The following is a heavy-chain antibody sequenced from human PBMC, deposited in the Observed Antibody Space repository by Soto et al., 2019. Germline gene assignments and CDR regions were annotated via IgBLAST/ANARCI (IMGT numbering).Heavy chain of an antibody. CDR3: TRHRGGTYRIDF. V-gene: IGHV4-59*08. Sequence: SETLSLTCTVSGASINTYYWSWIRQPPGKGLEWIGYTHHFGNTNSNLSLKSRVSISVDRSKNQFSLKVRSVTAADTAVYYCTRHRGGTYRIDFWGQGALVTVSS. J-gene: IGHJ4*02. CDR1: GASINTYY. CDR2: THHFGNT. D-gene: IGHD1-26*01.